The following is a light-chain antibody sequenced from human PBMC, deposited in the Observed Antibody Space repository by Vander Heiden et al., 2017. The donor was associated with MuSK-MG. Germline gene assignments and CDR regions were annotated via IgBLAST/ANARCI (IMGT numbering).Light chain of an antibody. J-gene: IGKJ2*01. CDR1: QTISSW. Sequence: DIQMTQSPSSLPASVGDRVTITCRASQTISSWLAWYQQKPGKAPKLLIYKASSLESGVPSRFSGSGSGTEFTLTISSLQPDDFATYYCQQYNSYLYTFGQGTKLESK. CDR3: QQYNSYLYT. CDR2: KAS. V-gene: IGKV1-5*03.